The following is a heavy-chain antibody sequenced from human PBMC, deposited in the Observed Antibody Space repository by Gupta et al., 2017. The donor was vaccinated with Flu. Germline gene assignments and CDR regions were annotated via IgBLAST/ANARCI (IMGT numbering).Heavy chain of an antibody. CDR1: GFSFSTYA. J-gene: IGHJ4*02. D-gene: IGHD1-7*01. CDR2: ISGGGAGT. Sequence: EVQLLESGGGLVQPGGSLRLSCKASGFSFSTYAMTWVRQAPGKGLEWVSTISGGGAGTYYADSVKGRFTISRDNSMDTLYLHMDGLRAGDTAMYYCANDPDGITGTILHYWGQGALVTVSS. V-gene: IGHV3-23*01. CDR3: ANDPDGITGTILHY.